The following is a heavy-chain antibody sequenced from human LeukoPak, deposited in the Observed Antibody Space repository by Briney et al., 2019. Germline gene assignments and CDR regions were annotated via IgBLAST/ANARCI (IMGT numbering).Heavy chain of an antibody. V-gene: IGHV4-61*02. Sequence: SETLSLTCTVSGGSISSDSYYWSWIRQPAGKGLEWIGRIYTIGSTNYIPSLKSRVTISVDTSKNQLSRKLTSVTAADTAVYYCARGRGGKGADWFDPWGQGTLVTVSS. J-gene: IGHJ5*02. D-gene: IGHD4-23*01. CDR2: IYTIGST. CDR3: ARGRGGKGADWFDP. CDR1: GGSISSDSYY.